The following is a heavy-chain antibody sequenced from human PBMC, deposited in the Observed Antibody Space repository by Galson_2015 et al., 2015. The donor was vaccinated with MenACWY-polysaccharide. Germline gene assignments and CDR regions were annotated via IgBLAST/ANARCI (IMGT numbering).Heavy chain of an antibody. CDR3: AREPTYSGSFGRFDS. J-gene: IGHJ5*01. CDR2: LSSNGRA. Sequence: ETLSLTCIVSGGSVTSMTDYWSWLRQPPGKGLEWIGYLSSNGRANRNPSLTSRVTISIDTPKNQFSLRLNSVTAADTAIYYCAREPTYSGSFGRFDSWGQGTLVTVSP. D-gene: IGHD1-26*01. V-gene: IGHV4-61*01. CDR1: GGSVTSMTDY.